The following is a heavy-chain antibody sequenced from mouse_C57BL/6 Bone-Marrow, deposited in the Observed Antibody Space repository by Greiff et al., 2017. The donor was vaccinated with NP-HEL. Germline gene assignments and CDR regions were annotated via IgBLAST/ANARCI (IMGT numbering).Heavy chain of an antibody. J-gene: IGHJ4*01. V-gene: IGHV1-52*01. Sequence: QVQLQQPGAELVRPGSSVKLSCKASGYTFTSYWMHWVKQRPIQGLEWIGNIDPSDSETHYNQKFKDKATLTVDKSSSTAYMQLSSLTSEDSAVYYCARLPLSYAMDYWGQGTSVTVSS. CDR1: GYTFTSYW. CDR3: ARLPLSYAMDY. CDR2: IDPSDSET. D-gene: IGHD6-1*01.